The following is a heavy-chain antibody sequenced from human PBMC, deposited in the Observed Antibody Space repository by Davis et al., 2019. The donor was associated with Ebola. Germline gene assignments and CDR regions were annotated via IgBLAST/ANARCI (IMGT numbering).Heavy chain of an antibody. CDR2: IKQDGSEK. D-gene: IGHD6-19*01. CDR1: GFTFSSYW. CDR3: ARGIAVAQYYYYGMDV. J-gene: IGHJ6*02. V-gene: IGHV3-7*01. Sequence: GESLKISCAASGFTFSSYWMSWVRQAPGKGLEWVANIKQDGSEKYYVDSVKGRFTISRDNAKNSLYLQMNSLRAEDTAVYYCARGIAVAQYYYYGMDVWGQGTTVTVSS.